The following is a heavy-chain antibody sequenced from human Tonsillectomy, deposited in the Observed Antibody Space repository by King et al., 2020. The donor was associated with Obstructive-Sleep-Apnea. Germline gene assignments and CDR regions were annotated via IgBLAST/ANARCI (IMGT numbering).Heavy chain of an antibody. CDR2: ISWNSGSI. D-gene: IGHD6-19*01. J-gene: IGHJ4*02. CDR3: VKDKNSGWYVDYFDY. V-gene: IGHV3-9*01. CDR1: GFTFDDYA. Sequence: VQLVESGGGLVQPGRSLRLSCTASGFTFDDYAMHWVRQAPGKGLEWVSVISWNSGSIGYADSVKGRFTISRDSGKNSLYLQMNSLRPEDTALYYCVKDKNSGWYVDYFDYWGQGTLVTVSS.